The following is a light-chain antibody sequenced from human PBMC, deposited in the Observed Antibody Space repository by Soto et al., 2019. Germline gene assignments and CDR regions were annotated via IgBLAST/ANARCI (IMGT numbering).Light chain of an antibody. CDR1: SSDIGSYNY. Sequence: QSALTQPASVSGSPGQSITISCTGSSSDIGSYNYVSWYQQYPGKATKVIIYDVTKRASGVSDRFSASKSGNTASLTISGLQAEDEADYYRNSYTRTIDLRRFAGGTKVTVL. CDR3: NSYTRTIDLRR. V-gene: IGLV2-14*03. CDR2: DVT. J-gene: IGLJ2*01.